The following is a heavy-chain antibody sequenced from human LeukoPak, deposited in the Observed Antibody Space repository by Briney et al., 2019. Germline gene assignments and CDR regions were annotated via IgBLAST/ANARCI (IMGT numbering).Heavy chain of an antibody. CDR1: GFTFDDYT. CDR3: AKGLGEDIVVVPAAIGAFDI. J-gene: IGHJ3*02. D-gene: IGHD2-2*01. Sequence: PGGSLRLSCAASGFTFDDYTMHWVRQAPGKGLEWVSLISWDGGSTYYADSVKGRFTISRDNSKNSLYLQMNSLRTEDTALYYCAKGLGEDIVVVPAAIGAFDIWGQGTMVTVSS. CDR2: ISWDGGST. V-gene: IGHV3-43*01.